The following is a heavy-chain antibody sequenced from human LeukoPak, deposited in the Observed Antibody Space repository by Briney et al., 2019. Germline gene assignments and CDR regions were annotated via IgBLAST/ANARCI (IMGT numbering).Heavy chain of an antibody. CDR3: ARSLIRGTMVREIDY. CDR2: IYHSGST. J-gene: IGHJ4*02. V-gene: IGHV4-30-2*01. Sequence: SETLSLTCAVSGGSISGGGYSWSWIRQPPGKGLEWIGYIYHSGSTYYNPSLKSRVTISVDRSKNQFSLKLSSVTAADTAVYYCARSLIRGTMVREIDYWGQGTLVTVSS. CDR1: GGSISGGGYS. D-gene: IGHD3-10*01.